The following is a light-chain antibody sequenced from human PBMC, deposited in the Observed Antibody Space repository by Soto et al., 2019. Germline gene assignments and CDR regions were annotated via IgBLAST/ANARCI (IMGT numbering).Light chain of an antibody. J-gene: IGKJ2*01. CDR1: QGIATF. Sequence: DIQMTQSPSSLSASVGDRVTITCRASQGIATFLNWYQQKPGKAPKLLIYETSSLHSGVPSRFSGSGSGTDFTLTISSLQPEDFATYYCQQSYSTLYTFGQGTQLEIK. CDR2: ETS. CDR3: QQSYSTLYT. V-gene: IGKV1-39*01.